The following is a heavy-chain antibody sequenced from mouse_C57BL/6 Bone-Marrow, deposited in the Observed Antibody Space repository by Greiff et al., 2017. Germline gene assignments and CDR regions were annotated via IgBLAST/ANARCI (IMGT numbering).Heavy chain of an antibody. V-gene: IGHV3-6*01. J-gene: IGHJ1*03. Sequence: EVKLMESGPGLVKPSQSLSLTCSVTGYSITSGYYWNWIRQFPGNKLEWMGYISYDGSNNYNPSLKNRISITRDTSKNQFFLKLNSVTTEDTATYYCARRYFDGWGTGTTVTVSS. CDR2: ISYDGSN. CDR1: GYSITSGYY. CDR3: ARRYFDG.